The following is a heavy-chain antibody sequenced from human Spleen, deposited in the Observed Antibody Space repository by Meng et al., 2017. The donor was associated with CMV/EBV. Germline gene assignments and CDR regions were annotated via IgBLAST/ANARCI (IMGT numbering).Heavy chain of an antibody. CDR3: ARSLPQQYYFDY. CDR1: GYTFTSYG. J-gene: IGHJ4*02. CDR2: ISAYNGNT. D-gene: IGHD6-13*01. V-gene: IGHV1-18*01. Sequence: ASAKVSCKASGYTFTSYGISWVRQAPGQGLEWMGWISAYNGNTNYAQKFQGRVTITTDESTSTAYMELSSLRSEDTAVYYCARSLPQQYYFDYWGQGTLVTVSS.